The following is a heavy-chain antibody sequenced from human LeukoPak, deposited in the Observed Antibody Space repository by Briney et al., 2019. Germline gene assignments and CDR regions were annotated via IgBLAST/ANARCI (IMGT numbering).Heavy chain of an antibody. CDR1: GFTFSTYS. V-gene: IGHV3-21*05. Sequence: PGGSLRLSCAASGFTFSTYSMNWVRQAPGKGLEWVSYISSRSGPIYYADSVKGRFTISRDNAKNSLYLQMDSLRAGDTAVYFCARGTNWSPLDFDYWGQGTLVTVSS. CDR3: ARGTNWSPLDFDY. D-gene: IGHD1-20*01. CDR2: ISSRSGPI. J-gene: IGHJ4*02.